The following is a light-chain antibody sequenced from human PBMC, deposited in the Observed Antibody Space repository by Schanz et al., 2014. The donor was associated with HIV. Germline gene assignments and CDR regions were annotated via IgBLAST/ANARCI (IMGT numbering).Light chain of an antibody. CDR1: QGISNY. V-gene: IGKV1-27*01. CDR3: QKYNSAPWT. Sequence: DIQMTQSPSSLSASVGDRVTITCRASQGISNYLAWYQQKPGKVPSLLIYAATTLQSGVPTRFSGSGSGTEFTLTITSLQPEDVATYYCQKYNSAPWTFGQGTKLEIK. J-gene: IGKJ1*01. CDR2: AAT.